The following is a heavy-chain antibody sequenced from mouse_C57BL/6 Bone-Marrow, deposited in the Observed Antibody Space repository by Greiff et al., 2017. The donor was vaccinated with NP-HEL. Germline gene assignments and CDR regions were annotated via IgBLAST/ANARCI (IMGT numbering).Heavy chain of an antibody. CDR3: ARAGVAWFAY. V-gene: IGHV14-2*01. Sequence: VQLQQSGAELVKPGASVKLSCTASGFNIKDYYMHWVKQRTEQGLEWIGRIDPEDGETQYVPKFQGKATITADTSSNTAYLQLSSLTSEDTAVNYCARAGVAWFAYWGQGTLVTVSA. J-gene: IGHJ3*01. CDR2: IDPEDGET. CDR1: GFNIKDYY.